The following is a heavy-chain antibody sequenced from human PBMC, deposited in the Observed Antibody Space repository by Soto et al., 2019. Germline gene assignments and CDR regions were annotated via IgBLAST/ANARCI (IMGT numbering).Heavy chain of an antibody. CDR2: ISAYNGNT. V-gene: IGHV1-18*01. J-gene: IGHJ5*02. D-gene: IGHD6-13*01. CDR3: ARDRRPSYSSSWSGTLSPSCFDP. Sequence: VASVKVSCKASGYTFTSYGISWVRQAPGQGLEWMGWISAYNGNTNYAQKLQGRVTMTTDTSTSTAYMELRSLRSDDTAVYYCARDRRPSYSSSWSGTLSPSCFDPWGQGTLVTLSS. CDR1: GYTFTSYG.